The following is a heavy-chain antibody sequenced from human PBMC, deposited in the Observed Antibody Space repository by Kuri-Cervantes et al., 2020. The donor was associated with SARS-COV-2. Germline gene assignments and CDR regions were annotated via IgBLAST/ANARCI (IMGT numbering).Heavy chain of an antibody. CDR3: ARVSLTAMVP. CDR2: IIPILGTA. Sequence: SVKVSCKASGGTFSSYAISWVRQAPGQGLEWMGRIIPILGTANYAQKFQGRVTITADKSTSTAYMELSSPRSEDTAVYYCARVSLTAMVPWGQGTLVTVSS. J-gene: IGHJ5*02. D-gene: IGHD5-18*01. V-gene: IGHV1-69*04. CDR1: GGTFSSYA.